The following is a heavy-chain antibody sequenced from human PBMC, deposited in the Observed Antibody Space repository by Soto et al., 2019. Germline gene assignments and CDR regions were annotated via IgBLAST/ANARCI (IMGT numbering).Heavy chain of an antibody. CDR2: INAGNGNT. D-gene: IGHD4-17*01. Sequence: ASVKVSCKASGYTFTSYAMHWVRQAPGQRLEWMGWINAGNGNTKYSQKFQGRVTITRDTSASTAYMALSSLRSEDTAVYYCATAYGDYEGGGYYYGMDVWGQGTTVTVSS. CDR1: GYTFTSYA. J-gene: IGHJ6*02. CDR3: ATAYGDYEGGGYYYGMDV. V-gene: IGHV1-3*01.